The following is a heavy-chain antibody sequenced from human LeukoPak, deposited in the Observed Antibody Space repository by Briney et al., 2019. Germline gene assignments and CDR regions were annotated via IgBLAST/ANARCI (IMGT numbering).Heavy chain of an antibody. Sequence: GGSLRLSCAASGFTFSSYDMSWVRQAPGKGLEWVSGISGTGGSTYYADSVKGRFTISRDNSKKTLYMQMNSLRAEDTAVYYCAKDRHAPGRYCSSNTCFPFDPWGQGTLVTVSS. CDR3: AKDRHAPGRYCSSNTCFPFDP. CDR1: GFTFSSYD. J-gene: IGHJ5*02. D-gene: IGHD2-2*01. V-gene: IGHV3-23*01. CDR2: ISGTGGST.